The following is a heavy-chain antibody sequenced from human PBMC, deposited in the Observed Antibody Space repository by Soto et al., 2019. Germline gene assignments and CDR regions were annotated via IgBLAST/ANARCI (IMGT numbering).Heavy chain of an antibody. Sequence: ASVKVSCKASGYTFTSYGISWVRQAPGQGLEWMGWISAYNGNTNYAQKLQGRVTMTTDTSTSTAYMELRSLRSDDTAVYYCAREYYYDSSGYYQWAYAMDVWGQGTTVTVSS. D-gene: IGHD3-22*01. V-gene: IGHV1-18*01. CDR2: ISAYNGNT. J-gene: IGHJ6*02. CDR3: AREYYYDSSGYYQWAYAMDV. CDR1: GYTFTSYG.